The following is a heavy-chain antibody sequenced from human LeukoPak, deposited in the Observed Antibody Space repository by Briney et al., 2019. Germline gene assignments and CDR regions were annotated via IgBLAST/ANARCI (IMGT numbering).Heavy chain of an antibody. CDR3: ARSHVVVVAAYYFDY. V-gene: IGHV4-59*04. D-gene: IGHD2-15*01. Sequence: ASETLSLTCTVSGGSISSYYWSWIRQPPGKGLEWMGYIYYSGSTYYNPSLKSRVTISVDTSKNQFSLKLSSVTAADTAVYYCARSHVVVVAAYYFDYWGQGTLVTVSS. CDR2: IYYSGST. CDR1: GGSISSYY. J-gene: IGHJ4*02.